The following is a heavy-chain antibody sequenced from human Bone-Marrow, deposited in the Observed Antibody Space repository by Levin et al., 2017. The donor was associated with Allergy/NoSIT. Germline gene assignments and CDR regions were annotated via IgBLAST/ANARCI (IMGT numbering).Heavy chain of an antibody. CDR3: AKDRRLLKGGVVPAAKKGVYNWFDP. J-gene: IGHJ5*02. V-gene: IGHV3-30*18. Sequence: LSLTCAASGFTFRSYGMHWVRQAPGKGLEWVAVISYDGSNKYYADSVKGRFTISRDNSKNTLYLQMNSLRAEDTAVYYCAKDRRLLKGGVVPAAKKGVYNWFDPWGQGTLVTVSS. CDR1: GFTFRSYG. D-gene: IGHD2-2*01. CDR2: ISYDGSNK.